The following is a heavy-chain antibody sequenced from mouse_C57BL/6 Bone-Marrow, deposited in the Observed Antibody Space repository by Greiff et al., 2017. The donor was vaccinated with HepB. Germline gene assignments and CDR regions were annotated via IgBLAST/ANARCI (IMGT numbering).Heavy chain of an antibody. CDR1: GYTFTSYW. V-gene: IGHV1-59*01. CDR2: IDPSDSYT. J-gene: IGHJ3*01. Sequence: QVQLQQYGAELVRPGTSVKLSCKASGYTFTSYWMHWVKQRPGQGLEWIGVIDPSDSYTNYNQKFKGKATLTVDTSSSTAYMQLSSLTSEDSAVYYCVNSYWGQGTLVTVSA. CDR3: VNSY.